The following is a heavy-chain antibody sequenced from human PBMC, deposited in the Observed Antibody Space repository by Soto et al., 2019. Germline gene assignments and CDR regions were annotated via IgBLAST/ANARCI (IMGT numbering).Heavy chain of an antibody. D-gene: IGHD3-10*01. V-gene: IGHV3-66*01. CDR2: IYSGGST. CDR1: GFTVSNNY. J-gene: IGHJ5*02. CDR3: ARNYYGSGSS. Sequence: GGSLRLSCAASGFTVSNNYMSWVRQAPGKGLEWVSVIYSGGSTYYADSVKGRFTISRDTSKNTVYLQMNSLRAEDAAVYYCARNYYGSGSSWGQGTLVTVSS.